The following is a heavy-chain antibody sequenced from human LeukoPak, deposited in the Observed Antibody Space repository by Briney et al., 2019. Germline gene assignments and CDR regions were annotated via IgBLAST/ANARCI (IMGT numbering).Heavy chain of an antibody. CDR2: IHDSGST. CDR3: ARHVGHYDGSGYYYDWYFDL. CDR1: GGYISSSF. Sequence: SETLSLTCIDSGGYISSSFWSWIRQPPGKGLEWIGNIHDSGSTNFSPSLRSRVTISVDTSKNQFSLKLSSVTAADTAVYYCARHVGHYDGSGYYYDWYFDLWGRGTLVAVSS. V-gene: IGHV4-59*08. J-gene: IGHJ2*01. D-gene: IGHD3-22*01.